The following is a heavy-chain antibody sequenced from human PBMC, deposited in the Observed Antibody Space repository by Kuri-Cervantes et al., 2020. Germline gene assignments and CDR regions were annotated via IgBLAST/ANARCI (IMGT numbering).Heavy chain of an antibody. Sequence: LSLTCAASGLTFDDYAMHWVRQAPGKGLEWVSGISWNSGSIGYADSVKGRFTISRDNAKNSLYLQMNSLRAEDTALYYCAKAPERNYYYGMDVWGQGTTVTVSS. CDR1: GLTFDDYA. J-gene: IGHJ6*02. CDR2: ISWNSGSI. V-gene: IGHV3-9*01. CDR3: AKAPERNYYYGMDV.